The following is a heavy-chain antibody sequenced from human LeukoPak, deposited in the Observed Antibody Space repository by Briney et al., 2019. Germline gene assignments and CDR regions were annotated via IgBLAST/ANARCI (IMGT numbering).Heavy chain of an antibody. J-gene: IGHJ4*02. V-gene: IGHV1-69*01. CDR1: GGTSSSYA. CDR2: IIPIFGTA. Sequence: ASVKVSCKASGGTSSSYAISWVRQAPGQGLEWMGGIIPIFGTANYAQKFQGRVTITADESTSTAYMELSSLRSEDTAVYYCARGSLDYYGYYFDYWGQGTLVTVSS. D-gene: IGHD3-10*01. CDR3: ARGSLDYYGYYFDY.